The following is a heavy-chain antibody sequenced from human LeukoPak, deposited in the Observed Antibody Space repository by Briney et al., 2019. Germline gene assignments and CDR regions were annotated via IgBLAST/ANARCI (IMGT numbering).Heavy chain of an antibody. Sequence: GGSRRLSCAASGFTFSSYAMSWVRQAPRKALDWVSAISGSVGKTYYADSVRGRFTISRDNSKNTLHLQMNSLTAENTAVYYCAKVPECSGSTCYGGYQYYYMDVWGKGTTVTVSS. CDR2: ISGSVGKT. CDR1: GFTFSSYA. CDR3: AKVPECSGSTCYGGYQYYYMDV. D-gene: IGHD2-15*01. V-gene: IGHV3-23*01. J-gene: IGHJ6*03.